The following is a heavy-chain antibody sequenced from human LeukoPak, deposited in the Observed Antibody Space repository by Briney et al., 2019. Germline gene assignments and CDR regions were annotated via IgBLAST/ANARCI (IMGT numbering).Heavy chain of an antibody. CDR1: GFAFSSYA. D-gene: IGHD3-22*01. CDR2: ISGSGDNT. Sequence: GGSLRLSCAASGFAFSSYAMSWVRQAPGKGLEWVSGISGSGDNTYYADSVKGRFTISRDNSKNTLYVQANSLGTEDTAAYYCAKGSYYDSSGSFYFDYWGQGTLVTVSS. CDR3: AKGSYYDSSGSFYFDY. J-gene: IGHJ4*02. V-gene: IGHV3-23*01.